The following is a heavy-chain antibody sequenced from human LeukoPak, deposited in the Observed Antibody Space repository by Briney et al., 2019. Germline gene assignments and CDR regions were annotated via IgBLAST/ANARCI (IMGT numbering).Heavy chain of an antibody. V-gene: IGHV3-30-3*01. J-gene: IGHJ3*02. D-gene: IGHD3-22*01. Sequence: GRSLRLSCAPSGFSFRSYTMHWVRQAPGKGLECVAVISYDGSNTYYTDSVKGRFTISRDNSKNTLDLQMNSLRAEDTAMYYCARGGYYNSSGYWIWGQGTMATVS. CDR1: GFSFRSYT. CDR2: ISYDGSNT. CDR3: ARGGYYNSSGYWI.